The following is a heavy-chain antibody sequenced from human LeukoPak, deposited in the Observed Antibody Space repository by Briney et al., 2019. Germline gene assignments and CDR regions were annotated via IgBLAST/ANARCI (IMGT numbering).Heavy chain of an antibody. CDR2: IYTSGST. Sequence: SQTLSLTCTDSGGSMSSGSYYWSWIRQPAGKGLEWIGRIYTSGSTNYNPSLKSRVTISIDTSKNQFSLKLSSVTAADTAVYYCARGPHCSGGSCHSVSDYWGQGTLVTVSS. J-gene: IGHJ4*02. CDR3: ARGPHCSGGSCHSVSDY. CDR1: GGSMSSGSYY. V-gene: IGHV4-61*02. D-gene: IGHD2-15*01.